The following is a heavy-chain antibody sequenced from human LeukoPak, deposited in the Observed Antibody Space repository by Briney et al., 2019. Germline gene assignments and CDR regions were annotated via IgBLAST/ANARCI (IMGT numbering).Heavy chain of an antibody. Sequence: SVKVSCKASGGTFSSYAISWVRQAPGQGLEWMGGIIPIFGTANYAQKFQGRVTITADESTSTAYMELSSLRSEDTAVYYCARDLSPQLVDYYDSSGCLPIDYYYGMDVWGQGTTVTVSS. D-gene: IGHD3-22*01. CDR3: ARDLSPQLVDYYDSSGCLPIDYYYGMDV. CDR1: GGTFSSYA. J-gene: IGHJ6*02. V-gene: IGHV1-69*13. CDR2: IIPIFGTA.